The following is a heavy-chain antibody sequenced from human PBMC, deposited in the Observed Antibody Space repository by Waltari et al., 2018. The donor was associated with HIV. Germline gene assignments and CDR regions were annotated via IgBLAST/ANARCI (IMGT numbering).Heavy chain of an antibody. V-gene: IGHV4-61*02. Sequence: QVQLQESGPGLVQPSQTLSLTCTVSGDSLLSGSYSWTWIRQSAGKGLEWIGRIYTSGSTKYNPSLKSRVTMSIDTSKNQFSLKLISLTAADTAVYYCAREGRDFYDSSGFYLYWGQGTLVAVSS. CDR3: AREGRDFYDSSGFYLY. J-gene: IGHJ4*02. D-gene: IGHD3-22*01. CDR2: IYTSGST. CDR1: GDSLLSGSYS.